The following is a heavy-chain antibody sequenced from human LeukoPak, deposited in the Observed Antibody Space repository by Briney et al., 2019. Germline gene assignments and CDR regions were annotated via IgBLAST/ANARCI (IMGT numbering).Heavy chain of an antibody. CDR1: GYTFTGYY. D-gene: IGHD5-18*01. J-gene: IGHJ4*02. CDR3: ARSVDTFDY. V-gene: IGHV1-2*02. CDR2: INLNSGGT. Sequence: ASVKVSCKASGYTFTGYYIHWVRQAPGQGLEWMGWINLNSGGTNYAQKFQGRVTMTRDTSIGTAYVELSRLRFDDTAVYYCARSVDTFDYWGQGALVTVSS.